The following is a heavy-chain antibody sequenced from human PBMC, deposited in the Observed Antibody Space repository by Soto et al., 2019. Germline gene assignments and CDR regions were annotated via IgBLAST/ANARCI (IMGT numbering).Heavy chain of an antibody. V-gene: IGHV4-34*01. CDR2: INPTGST. J-gene: IGHJ6*03. Sequence: NPSETLSLTCAVYGGSFSHYCWIWIRQPPGKGLEWIGEINPTGSTNYNPSLKSRVTISLDTSKNQLSLKLSSVTAADTAVYYCARGGRGAASIRYFYYYYMDVWGKGTTVTVSS. CDR1: GGSFSHYC. CDR3: ARGGRGAASIRYFYYYYMDV. D-gene: IGHD5-12*01.